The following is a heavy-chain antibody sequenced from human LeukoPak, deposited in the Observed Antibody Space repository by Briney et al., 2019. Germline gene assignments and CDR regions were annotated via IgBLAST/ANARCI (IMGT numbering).Heavy chain of an antibody. CDR3: ARAPLYDNRFQH. CDR2: IYYSGST. CDR1: GGSISSYY. D-gene: IGHD3-16*01. J-gene: IGHJ1*01. V-gene: IGHV4-59*12. Sequence: SETLSLTCTVSGGSISSYYWSWIRQPPGKGLEWIGYIYYSGSTNYNPSLKSRVTISVDTSKNQFSLKLSSVTAADTAVYYCARAPLYDNRFQHWGQGTLVTVSS.